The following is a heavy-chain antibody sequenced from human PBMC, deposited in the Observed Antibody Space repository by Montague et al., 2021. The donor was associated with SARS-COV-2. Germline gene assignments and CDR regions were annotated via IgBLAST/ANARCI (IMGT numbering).Heavy chain of an antibody. CDR1: GGSFSGYY. CDR3: ARWDPQTLTLIGLRGKSASDY. CDR2: INHSGTT. D-gene: IGHD4-23*01. J-gene: IGHJ4*02. Sequence: ETLSLTCAVYGGSFSGYYWTWIRQSPGKGLEWIAEINHSGTTNYNFNPSLRSRVTISVDTSKSQFSLKLSSVTAADTGVYYCARWDPQTLTLIGLRGKSASDYWGQGSLVTVSS. V-gene: IGHV4-34*01.